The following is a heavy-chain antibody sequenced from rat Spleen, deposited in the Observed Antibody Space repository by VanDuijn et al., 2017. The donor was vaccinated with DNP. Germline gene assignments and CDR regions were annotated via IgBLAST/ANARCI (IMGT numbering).Heavy chain of an antibody. Sequence: EVQLVESGGGLVQPGRSLKLSCAASGFTFSNYGMAWVRQTPTKGLEWVATIIYDGSRTYYRDSVKGRFTISRDNAKSTLYLQMDSLRSEDTATYYCASRPPPTRGPFDYWGQGVTVTVSS. V-gene: IGHV5-29*01. J-gene: IGHJ2*01. CDR2: IIYDGSRT. CDR3: ASRPPPTRGPFDY. D-gene: IGHD1-4*01. CDR1: GFTFSNYG.